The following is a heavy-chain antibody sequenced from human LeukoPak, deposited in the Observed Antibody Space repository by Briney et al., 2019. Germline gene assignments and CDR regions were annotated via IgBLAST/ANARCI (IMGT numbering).Heavy chain of an antibody. CDR1: GFTFSSYE. J-gene: IGHJ6*03. CDR3: TTDPALLWFGELLYGYYYYYMDV. D-gene: IGHD3-10*01. Sequence: PGGSLRLSCAASGFTFSSYEMNWVRQAPGKGLEWVGRIKSKTDGGTTDYAAPVKGRFTISRDDSKNTLYLQMNSLKTEDTAVYYCTTDPALLWFGELLYGYYYYYMDVWGKGTTVTVSS. V-gene: IGHV3-15*01. CDR2: IKSKTDGGTT.